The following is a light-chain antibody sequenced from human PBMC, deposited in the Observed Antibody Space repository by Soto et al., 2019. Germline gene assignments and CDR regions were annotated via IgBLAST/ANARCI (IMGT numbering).Light chain of an antibody. V-gene: IGLV2-14*01. CDR2: AVS. Sequence: QSVLTQPASVSGSPGQSITISCTGTSSDVGGYSYVSWYQRHPGKAPKLIIYAVSNRPSGVSNRFSGSKSGSTASLTISGLQAEDEADYHCTSYTRDTALVFGTGTKATVL. CDR1: SSDVGGYSY. J-gene: IGLJ1*01. CDR3: TSYTRDTALV.